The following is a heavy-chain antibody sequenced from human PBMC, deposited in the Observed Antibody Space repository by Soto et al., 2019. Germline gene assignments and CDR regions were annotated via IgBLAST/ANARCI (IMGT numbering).Heavy chain of an antibody. CDR1: GGSISSGGYY. CDR3: ARDPTGYYSDY. CDR2: IYYSGST. J-gene: IGHJ4*02. V-gene: IGHV4-31*03. D-gene: IGHD3-9*01. Sequence: QVQLQESGPGLVKPSQTLSLTCTVSGGSISSGGYYWSWIRQHPGKGLEWIGYIYYSGSTYYNSTLKSRVIIPVDTSKNQFSLKLSSVTAADPAVYYCARDPTGYYSDYWGQGILVTVSS.